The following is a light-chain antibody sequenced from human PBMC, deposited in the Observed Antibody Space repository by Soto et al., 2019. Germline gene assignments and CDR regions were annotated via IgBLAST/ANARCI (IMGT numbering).Light chain of an antibody. J-gene: IGLJ2*01. CDR2: DVS. Sequence: QSVLTQPASVSGSPGQSITISCTGTSSDIGGYKYVSWYQQHPGKAPKLMIYDVSNRPSWVSNRFSGSKSDNTASLTISGLQAEDEADYYCSSYTSSSTVVFGGGTKLTVL. CDR1: SSDIGGYKY. V-gene: IGLV2-14*01. CDR3: SSYTSSSTVV.